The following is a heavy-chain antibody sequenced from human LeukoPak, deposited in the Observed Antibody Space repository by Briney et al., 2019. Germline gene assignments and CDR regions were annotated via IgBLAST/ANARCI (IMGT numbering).Heavy chain of an antibody. J-gene: IGHJ4*02. CDR1: GFTFSSYA. CDR2: ISWNSASV. D-gene: IGHD6-13*01. Sequence: GGSLRPSCAASGFTFSSYAMSWVRQAPGKGLEWVSAISWNSASVGYVDSVKGRFTISRDNAKKTLYLQMNSLRPEDTALYYCAKDYGYSSSWYDYWGQGTLVTVSS. V-gene: IGHV3-9*01. CDR3: AKDYGYSSSWYDY.